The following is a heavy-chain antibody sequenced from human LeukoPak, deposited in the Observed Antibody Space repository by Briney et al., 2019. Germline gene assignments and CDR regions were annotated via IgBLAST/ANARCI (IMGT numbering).Heavy chain of an antibody. CDR2: INSDGSST. D-gene: IGHD2-2*01. V-gene: IGHV3-74*01. CDR3: ARGLVVVPAAMRY. CDR1: GFTIRSYW. J-gene: IGHJ4*02. Sequence: GGSLRLSCAASGFTIRSYWMHWVRQAPGKGLVWVSRINSDGSSTSYADSVKGRFTISRDNAKNTLYLQMNSLRAEDTAVYYCARGLVVVPAAMRYWGQGTLVTVSS.